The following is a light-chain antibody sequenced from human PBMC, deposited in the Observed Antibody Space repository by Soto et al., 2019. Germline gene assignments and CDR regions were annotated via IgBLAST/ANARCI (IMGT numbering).Light chain of an antibody. V-gene: IGKV1-17*01. J-gene: IGKJ4*01. CDR1: QSISNH. CDR2: AAY. CDR3: KQVNSFPVT. Sequence: DIQMTQSPSSLSASVEDRVIITCRASQSISNHLNWYQQKPGKAHKLLIFAAYSLQSGVQSRFSGSGSGTEFTLTITSLQPEDFATYYCKQVNSFPVTFGGGTKVDIK.